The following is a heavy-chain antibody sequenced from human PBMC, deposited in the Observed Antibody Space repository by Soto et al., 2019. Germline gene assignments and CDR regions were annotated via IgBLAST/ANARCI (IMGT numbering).Heavy chain of an antibody. J-gene: IGHJ3*02. Sequence: GGSVRLSCAASGFTFSDYYMSWIRQAPGKGLEWVSYISSSSSYTNYADSVKGRFTISRDNAKNSLYLQMNSLRAEDTAVYYCASPGITSPRGGFDIRGQGTMDPVS. CDR1: GFTFSDYY. CDR2: ISSSSSYT. CDR3: ASPGITSPRGGFDI. D-gene: IGHD1-20*01. V-gene: IGHV3-11*06.